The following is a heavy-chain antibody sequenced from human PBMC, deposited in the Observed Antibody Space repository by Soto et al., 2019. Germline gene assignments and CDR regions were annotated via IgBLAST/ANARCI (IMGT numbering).Heavy chain of an antibody. CDR2: IYYSGST. Sequence: SETLSLTCTVSGGSISSYYWSWIRQPPGKGLEWIGYIYYSGSTNYNPSLKSRVTISVDTSKNQFSLKLSSVTAADTAVYYCAMRLSSSWYPDYYYYYGMDVWGQGTTVTVSS. CDR3: AMRLSSSWYPDYYYYYGMDV. V-gene: IGHV4-59*01. D-gene: IGHD6-13*01. J-gene: IGHJ6*02. CDR1: GGSISSYY.